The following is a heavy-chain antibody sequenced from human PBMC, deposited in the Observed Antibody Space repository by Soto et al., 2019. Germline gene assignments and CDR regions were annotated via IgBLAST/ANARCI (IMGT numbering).Heavy chain of an antibody. D-gene: IGHD5-18*01. V-gene: IGHV1-69*13. CDR2: IIPIFGTA. Sequence: VASVKVSCKASGGTFSSYAISWVRQAPGQGLEWMGGIIPIFGTANYAQKFQGRVTITADESTSTAYMELSSLRSEDTAVYYCAREGAMATHYYFDYWGQGTLVTVSS. CDR1: GGTFSSYA. CDR3: AREGAMATHYYFDY. J-gene: IGHJ4*02.